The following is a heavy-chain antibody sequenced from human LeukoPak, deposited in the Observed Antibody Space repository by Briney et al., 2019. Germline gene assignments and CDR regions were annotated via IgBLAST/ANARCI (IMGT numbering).Heavy chain of an antibody. CDR1: GFTVSSNY. CDR3: AREPLPSEYYFDY. D-gene: IGHD3-10*01. J-gene: IGHJ4*02. Sequence: PGGSLRLSCAASGFTVSSNYMSWVRQAPGKGLEWVSVIYSGGSTYYADSVKGRFTISRDNPKNTLYLQMNSLRAEDTAVYYCAREPLPSEYYFDYWGQGTLVTVSS. CDR2: IYSGGST. V-gene: IGHV3-53*01.